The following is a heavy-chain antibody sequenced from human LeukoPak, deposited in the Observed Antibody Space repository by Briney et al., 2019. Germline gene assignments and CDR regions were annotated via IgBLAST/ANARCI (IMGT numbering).Heavy chain of an antibody. D-gene: IGHD2-2*02. J-gene: IGHJ4*02. Sequence: GGSLRLSCAGSGFTFNNYDMHWVRQATGKGLEWVSAIHTAGDTYYSGSVKGRFTISRETAKNSLFLQMSNLRAGDTAVYYCARGSCSSGSCYKALNSWGQGPLVTVSS. CDR1: GFTFNNYD. CDR3: ARGSCSSGSCYKALNS. V-gene: IGHV3-13*04. CDR2: IHTAGDT.